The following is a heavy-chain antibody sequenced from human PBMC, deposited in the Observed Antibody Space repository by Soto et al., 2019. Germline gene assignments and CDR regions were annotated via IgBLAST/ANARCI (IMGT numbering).Heavy chain of an antibody. V-gene: IGHV4-39*01. Sequence: SETLSLTCTVSGGSISSSSYYWGWIRQPPGKGLEWIGSIYYSGSTYYNPSLKSRVTISVDTSKNQFSLKLSSVTAADTAVYYCARLGLYYDILTGYVYYFDYWGQGTLVTVSS. CDR1: GGSISSSSYY. J-gene: IGHJ4*02. CDR2: IYYSGST. CDR3: ARLGLYYDILTGYVYYFDY. D-gene: IGHD3-9*01.